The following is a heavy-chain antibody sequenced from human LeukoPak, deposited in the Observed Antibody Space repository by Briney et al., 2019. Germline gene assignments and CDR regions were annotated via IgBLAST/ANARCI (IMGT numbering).Heavy chain of an antibody. D-gene: IGHD5-12*01. J-gene: IGHJ5*02. Sequence: PETLSLTCTVSGGSISSTGYYWSWIRQPPGKGLEWIGYIYYTGSTSYKPSLKSRVTMSVDTSKNQFSLNLSSVTAADTAVYYCARGSYSDYGDWFDPWGQGTLVTVSS. CDR1: GGSISSTGYY. CDR2: IYYTGST. V-gene: IGHV4-61*08. CDR3: ARGSYSDYGDWFDP.